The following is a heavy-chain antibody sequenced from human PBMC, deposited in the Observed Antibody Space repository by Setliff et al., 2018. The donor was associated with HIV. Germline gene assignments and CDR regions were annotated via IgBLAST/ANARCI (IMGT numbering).Heavy chain of an antibody. V-gene: IGHV4-39*01. D-gene: IGHD3-3*01. CDR2: IYFSGST. J-gene: IGHJ4*02. CDR1: GVSISSSSYF. Sequence: LSLTCAVSGVSISSSSYFWGWIRRPPGTGLDWIGSIYFSGSTYYNPSLESRVTISMDTSKNQFSLKLTSVTAADTAVYYCARVPFTTGFDYWGQGILVTVSS. CDR3: ARVPFTTGFDY.